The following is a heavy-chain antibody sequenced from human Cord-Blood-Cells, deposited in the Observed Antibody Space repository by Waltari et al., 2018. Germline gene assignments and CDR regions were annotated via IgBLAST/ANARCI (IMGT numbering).Heavy chain of an antibody. CDR1: GGSISSSSYY. Sequence: QLQLQESGPGLVKPSETLSLTCTVSGGSISSSSYYWDWIRQPPGKGLEWIGSIYYSGSTYYNPSLKSRVTISVDTSKNQFSLKLSSVTAADTAVYYCARADCSGGSCTREDAFDIWGQGTMVTVSS. D-gene: IGHD2-15*01. J-gene: IGHJ3*02. CDR2: IYYSGST. V-gene: IGHV4-39*01. CDR3: ARADCSGGSCTREDAFDI.